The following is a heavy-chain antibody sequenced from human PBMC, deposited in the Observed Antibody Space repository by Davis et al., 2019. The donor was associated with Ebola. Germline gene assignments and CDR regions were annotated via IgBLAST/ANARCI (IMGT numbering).Heavy chain of an antibody. Sequence: AASVKASCKASGYTFTSYDINWVRQATGQGLEWMGWINPNSGGTNYAQKFQGWVTMTRDTSISTAYMELSSLRSEDTAVYYCARGVTMVQGVSWFDPWGQGTLVTVSS. CDR3: ARGVTMVQGVSWFDP. CDR2: INPNSGGT. V-gene: IGHV1-2*04. CDR1: GYTFTSYD. D-gene: IGHD3-10*01. J-gene: IGHJ5*02.